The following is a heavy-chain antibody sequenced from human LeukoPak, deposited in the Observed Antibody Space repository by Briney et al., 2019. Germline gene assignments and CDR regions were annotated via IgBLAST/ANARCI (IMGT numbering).Heavy chain of an antibody. CDR1: GYTFTGYY. D-gene: IGHD4-17*01. Sequence: ASVKVSCKASGYTFTGYYMHWVRQTPGQGLEWMGWINPNSGGTNYAQKFQGRVTMTRDTSISAAYMELSRLRSDDTAVYYCASIPDYGDYFLFDYWGQGTLVTVSS. CDR2: INPNSGGT. J-gene: IGHJ4*02. V-gene: IGHV1-2*02. CDR3: ASIPDYGDYFLFDY.